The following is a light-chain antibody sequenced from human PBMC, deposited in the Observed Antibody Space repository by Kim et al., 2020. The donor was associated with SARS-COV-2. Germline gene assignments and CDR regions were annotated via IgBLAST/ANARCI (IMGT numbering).Light chain of an antibody. J-gene: IGLJ3*02. CDR3: QVWDSSSDHWV. CDR1: NHWRES. CDR2: YDS. V-gene: IGLV3-21*04. Sequence: APGKTGQVSRGGNNHWRESVHWYQQKPGQAPVLVIYYDSDRPSGIPERFSGSNSGNTATLTISRVEAGDEADYYCQVWDSSSDHWVFGGGTKLTVL.